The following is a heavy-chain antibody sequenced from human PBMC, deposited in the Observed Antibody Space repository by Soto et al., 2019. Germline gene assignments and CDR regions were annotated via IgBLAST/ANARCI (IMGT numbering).Heavy chain of an antibody. CDR3: ANGDAFTMVVY. Sequence: GGSLRLSCAASGFTFSSYAMSWVRQAPGKGLEWVSAISGSGGSTYYADSVKGRFTISRDNSKNTLYLQMNSLRAEDTAVYYCANGDAFTMVVYGGQGTRVTVSS. V-gene: IGHV3-23*01. CDR1: GFTFSSYA. D-gene: IGHD3-10*01. J-gene: IGHJ4*02. CDR2: ISGSGGST.